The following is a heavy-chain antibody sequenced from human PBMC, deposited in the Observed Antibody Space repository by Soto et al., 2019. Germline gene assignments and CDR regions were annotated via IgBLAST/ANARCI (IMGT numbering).Heavy chain of an antibody. V-gene: IGHV2-5*02. D-gene: IGHD2-21*02. J-gene: IGHJ4*02. CDR2: IYWDDDK. CDR1: GFSLSTSGVG. Sequence: QITLKESGPTLVKPTQTLTLTCTFSGFSLSTSGVGVGWIRQPPGKALEWLALIYWDDDKRYSPSLKSRLTIXKXXSKNQVVLTMTNIDPVDTATYYCARSIVVVTAFDYWGQGTLVTVSS. CDR3: ARSIVVVTAFDY.